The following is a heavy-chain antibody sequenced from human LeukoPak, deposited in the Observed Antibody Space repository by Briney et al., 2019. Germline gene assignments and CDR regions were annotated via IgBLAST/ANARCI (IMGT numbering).Heavy chain of an antibody. CDR1: GFTFSSYA. V-gene: IGHV3-23*01. J-gene: IGHJ5*02. Sequence: GGSLRLSCAASGFTFSSYAMSWVRQASGKGLEWVSAISGSGGSTYYADSVKGRFTISRDNSKNTLYLQMNSLRAEDTAVYYCAKDPQYYYDSSGYANWFDPWGQGTLVTVSS. CDR2: ISGSGGST. D-gene: IGHD3-22*01. CDR3: AKDPQYYYDSSGYANWFDP.